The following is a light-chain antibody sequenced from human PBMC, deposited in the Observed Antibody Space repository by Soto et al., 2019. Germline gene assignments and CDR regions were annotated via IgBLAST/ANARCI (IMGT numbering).Light chain of an antibody. CDR1: SSDVGGYNS. CDR2: EVS. J-gene: IGLJ2*01. V-gene: IGLV2-14*01. Sequence: QSALTQPASVSGSPGQSITISCTGTSSDVGGYNSVSWYQQHPGKAPKLMIYEVSNRPSGVSNRFSGSKSVNTASLTISGLQAEDEADYYCSSYTSSSTFFGGGTKVTVL. CDR3: SSYTSSSTF.